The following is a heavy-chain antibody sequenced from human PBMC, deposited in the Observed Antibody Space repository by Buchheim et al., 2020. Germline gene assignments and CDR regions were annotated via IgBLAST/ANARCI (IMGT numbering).Heavy chain of an antibody. D-gene: IGHD2-21*02. CDR1: GGSISSGGYY. Sequence: QVQLQESGPGLVKPSQTLSLTCTVSGGSISSGGYYWSWIRQHPGKGLEWIGYIYYSGSTYYNPSLKSRVTISVDTSKNQFSLKLSSVTAADTAVYYCARGIAGYCGGDCYSWLGGMDVWGQGTT. CDR3: ARGIAGYCGGDCYSWLGGMDV. V-gene: IGHV4-31*03. CDR2: IYYSGST. J-gene: IGHJ6*02.